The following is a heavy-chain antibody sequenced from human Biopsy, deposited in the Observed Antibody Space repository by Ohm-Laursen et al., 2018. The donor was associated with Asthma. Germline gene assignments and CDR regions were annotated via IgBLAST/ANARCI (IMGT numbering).Heavy chain of an antibody. D-gene: IGHD3-3*01. V-gene: IGHV4-39*01. CDR1: GGSMTPTSHY. CDR2: ISYGGKT. CDR3: ARRITIFGVVQKDHGMDA. J-gene: IGHJ6*02. Sequence: SETLSLTWTVSGGSMTPTSHYWDWIRQAPGKGLEWIGYISYGGKTSYNPSLKNRVTISRETSKSQFSLRLTSVTAADTAVYFCARRITIFGVVQKDHGMDAWGQGTTVIVSS.